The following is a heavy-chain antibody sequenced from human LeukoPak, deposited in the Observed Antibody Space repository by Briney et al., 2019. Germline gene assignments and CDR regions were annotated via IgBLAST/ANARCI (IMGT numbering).Heavy chain of an antibody. CDR3: ARQRETAVAGTGFDH. V-gene: IGHV3-23*01. J-gene: IGHJ4*02. CDR1: GFTFSSYA. D-gene: IGHD6-19*01. CDR2: ISGSGGNT. Sequence: GGSLRLSCAGSGFTFSSYAMAWVRQAPGKGLEWVSGISGSGGNTYYADSVKGRFTISRDNSKNTLYLQMNSLRAGDTAVYYCARQRETAVAGTGFDHWGQGTLVAVSS.